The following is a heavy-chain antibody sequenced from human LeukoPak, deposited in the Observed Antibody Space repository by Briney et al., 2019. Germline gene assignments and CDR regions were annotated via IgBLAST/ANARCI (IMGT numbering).Heavy chain of an antibody. J-gene: IGHJ3*02. V-gene: IGHV4-61*01. CDR3: ARVRLSGTYLDAFDI. CDR2: IYYSGST. CDR1: GASVSDGNYY. Sequence: SETLSLTCSVSGASVSDGNYYWSWIRQPPGKGLEWIGYIYYSGSTNYNPSLKSRVTISVDTSKNQFSLKLNSITTADTAVYYCARVRLSGTYLDAFDIWGQGTMVTVSS. D-gene: IGHD1-26*01.